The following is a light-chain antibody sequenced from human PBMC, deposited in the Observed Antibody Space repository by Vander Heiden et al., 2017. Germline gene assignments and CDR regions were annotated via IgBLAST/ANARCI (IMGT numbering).Light chain of an antibody. Sequence: VLTQSPGTLSLSPGERATLFCRASQYVSSTYLAWYQQAPGQAPRLLIYAASTSATGIPDRFSGSGSGTDFTLTIGRLEPEDFAVYFCQQYGTSPYTFGQGTKLEIK. J-gene: IGKJ2*01. CDR1: QYVSSTY. CDR3: QQYGTSPYT. CDR2: AAS. V-gene: IGKV3-20*01.